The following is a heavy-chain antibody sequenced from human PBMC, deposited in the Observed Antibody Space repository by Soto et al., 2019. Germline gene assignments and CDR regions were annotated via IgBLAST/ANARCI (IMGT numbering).Heavy chain of an antibody. J-gene: IGHJ4*02. CDR1: GYTFTGYY. Sequence: ASVKVSCKASGYTFTGYYMHWVRQAPGQGLEWMGWINPNSGGTNYAQKFQGWVTMTRDTSISTAYMELSRLRSDDTAVYYCARAPPGEALPFDYWGQGTLVTVS. CDR3: ARAPPGEALPFDY. V-gene: IGHV1-2*04. CDR2: INPNSGGT. D-gene: IGHD4-17*01.